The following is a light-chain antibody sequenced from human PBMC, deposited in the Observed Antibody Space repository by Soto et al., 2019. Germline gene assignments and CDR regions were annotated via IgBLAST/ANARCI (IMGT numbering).Light chain of an antibody. CDR2: DAS. J-gene: IGKJ1*01. V-gene: IGKV3-20*01. CDR1: QSVSSSY. Sequence: EIVLTQSPGTLSLSPGERATLSCRASQSVSSSYLAWYQQKPGQPPRLVIYDASSRATGIPDRFSGSGSGTDFTLTISRLEPEDFAMFYCQQYGSSPQAFGQGTKVDIK. CDR3: QQYGSSPQA.